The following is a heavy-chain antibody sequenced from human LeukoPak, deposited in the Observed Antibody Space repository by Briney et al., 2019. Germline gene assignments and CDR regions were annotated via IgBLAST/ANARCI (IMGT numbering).Heavy chain of an antibody. CDR3: ANSLGIAAREYFQH. CDR2: ISGSGGST. V-gene: IGHV3-23*01. D-gene: IGHD6-6*01. Sequence: GGSLRLSCAASGFTFRSYTMSWVRQAPGMGLERVSAISGSGGSTYYADSVKGRFTISRDTSKNTLYLQMSSLRAEDTAVYHCANSLGIAAREYFQHWGQGTLVTVSS. CDR1: GFTFRSYT. J-gene: IGHJ1*01.